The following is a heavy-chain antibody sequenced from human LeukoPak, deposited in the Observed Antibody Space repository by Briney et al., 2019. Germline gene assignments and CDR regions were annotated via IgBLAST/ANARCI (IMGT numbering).Heavy chain of an antibody. CDR2: ISGSTGST. V-gene: IGHV3-23*01. Sequence: GGSLRLSCAASGFTFSSYAMSWVRQAPGKGLEWVSAISGSTGSTYYADSVKGRFTISRDNSKNTLYLQMKSLRAEDTAVYYCEKDGERGSYSYFDYWGQGTLVTVSS. J-gene: IGHJ4*02. CDR1: GFTFSSYA. D-gene: IGHD1-26*01. CDR3: EKDGERGSYSYFDY.